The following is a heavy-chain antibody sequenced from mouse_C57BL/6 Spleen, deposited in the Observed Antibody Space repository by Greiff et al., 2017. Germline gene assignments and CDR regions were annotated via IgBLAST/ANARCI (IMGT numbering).Heavy chain of an antibody. V-gene: IGHV1-54*01. CDR3: AGSNYYGSSYVAMDY. CDR1: GYAFTNYL. J-gene: IGHJ4*01. CDR2: INPGSGGT. Sequence: QVQLQQSGAELVRPGTSVKVSCKASGYAFTNYLIEWVKQRPGQGLEWIGVINPGSGGTNYNEKFKGKATLTADKSSSTAYMQLSSLTSEDSAVYFCAGSNYYGSSYVAMDYWGQGTSVTVSS. D-gene: IGHD1-1*01.